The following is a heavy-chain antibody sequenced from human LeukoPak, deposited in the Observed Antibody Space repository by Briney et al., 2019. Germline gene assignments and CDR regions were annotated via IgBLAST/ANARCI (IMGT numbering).Heavy chain of an antibody. V-gene: IGHV1-69*05. Sequence: ASVKVSCRASGGTFSSYAISWVRQAPGQGLEWMGGIIPIFGTANYAQKFQGRATITTDESTSTAYMELSSLRSEDTAVYYCARDRGYSSSRRDYYYYYMDVWGKGTTVTVSS. CDR3: ARDRGYSSSRRDYYYYYMDV. CDR1: GGTFSSYA. J-gene: IGHJ6*03. CDR2: IIPIFGTA. D-gene: IGHD6-13*01.